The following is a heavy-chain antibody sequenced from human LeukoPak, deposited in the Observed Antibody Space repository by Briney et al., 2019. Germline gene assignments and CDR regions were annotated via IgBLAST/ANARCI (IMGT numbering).Heavy chain of an antibody. D-gene: IGHD3-22*01. V-gene: IGHV4-61*01. Sequence: PSETLSLTCTVSGASLSSGSSYWSWIRQPPGKGLEWIGYIHYSGSTNYNPSLKSRVTILVDTSKNQFSLKLTSVTAADTAVYSCASSDYYDSSGYSFDYWGQGTLVIVSS. CDR2: IHYSGST. CDR3: ASSDYYDSSGYSFDY. J-gene: IGHJ4*02. CDR1: GASLSSGSSY.